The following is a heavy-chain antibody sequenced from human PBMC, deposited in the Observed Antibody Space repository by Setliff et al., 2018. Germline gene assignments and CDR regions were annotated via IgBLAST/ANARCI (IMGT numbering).Heavy chain of an antibody. Sequence: SETLSLTCTVSGGSMSSGPNYWSWIRQPAGRGLEWVGRVYSSVYSSGRFTISRDPSKNTLFPQMYSLRVEDTAVYYCATGIYDILQRGTDVWGQGTTVTVSS. CDR3: ATGIYDILQRGTDV. CDR1: GGSMSSGPNY. D-gene: IGHD3-9*01. CDR2: VYSSV. V-gene: IGHV4-61*02. J-gene: IGHJ6*02.